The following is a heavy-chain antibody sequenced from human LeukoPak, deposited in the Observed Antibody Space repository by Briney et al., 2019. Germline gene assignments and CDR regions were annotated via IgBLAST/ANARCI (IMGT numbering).Heavy chain of an antibody. CDR3: ARSPDSGSFHYYYYYYMDV. D-gene: IGHD1-26*01. Sequence: GGSLRLSCAASGFTFSSYAMSWVRQAPGKGLEWVSAISGSGGSTYYADSVKGRFTISRDNSKSTLYLQMNSLRAEDTAVYYCARSPDSGSFHYYYYYYMDVWGKGTTVTVSS. J-gene: IGHJ6*03. V-gene: IGHV3-23*01. CDR1: GFTFSSYA. CDR2: ISGSGGST.